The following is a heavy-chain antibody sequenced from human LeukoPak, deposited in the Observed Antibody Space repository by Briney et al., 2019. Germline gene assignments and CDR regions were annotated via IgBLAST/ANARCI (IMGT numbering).Heavy chain of an antibody. D-gene: IGHD3-22*01. Sequence: SETLSLTCTVSGYSISSGYYWGWIRQPPGKGLEWIGSIYHSGSTYYNPSLTSRVTISVDTSKNQFSLKLSSVTAADTAVYYCARARGGYYYDSSGYYLIFDYWGQGTLVTVSS. CDR3: ARARGGYYYDSSGYYLIFDY. J-gene: IGHJ4*02. V-gene: IGHV4-38-2*02. CDR2: IYHSGST. CDR1: GYSISSGYY.